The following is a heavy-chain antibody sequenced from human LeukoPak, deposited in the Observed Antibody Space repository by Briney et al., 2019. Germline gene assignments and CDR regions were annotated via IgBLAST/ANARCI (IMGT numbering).Heavy chain of an antibody. CDR1: GYTFTGYY. V-gene: IGHV1-2*02. Sequence: ASVKVSCKASGYTFTGYYMHWVRQAPGQGLEWMGWINPNSGGTNYAQKFQGRVTMTRDTSISTAYMELSRLRSDDTAAYYCAGRDITMVRGVMNYWGQGTLVTVSS. CDR3: AGRDITMVRGVMNY. CDR2: INPNSGGT. D-gene: IGHD3-10*01. J-gene: IGHJ4*02.